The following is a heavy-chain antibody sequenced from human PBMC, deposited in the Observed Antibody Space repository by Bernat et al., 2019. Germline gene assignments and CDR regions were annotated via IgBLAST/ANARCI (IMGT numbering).Heavy chain of an antibody. Sequence: QVQLVQSGAEVKKPGASVKVSCNASGYTFTSYAMHWVRQAPGQRLEWMGWINAGNGNTKYSQKFQDRVTITRDTSESTAYMELSRLRSEETAVYYCARGEGRLDYWGQGTLVTVSS. V-gene: IGHV1-3*01. CDR3: ARGEGRLDY. D-gene: IGHD1-1*01. J-gene: IGHJ4*02. CDR1: GYTFTSYA. CDR2: INAGNGNT.